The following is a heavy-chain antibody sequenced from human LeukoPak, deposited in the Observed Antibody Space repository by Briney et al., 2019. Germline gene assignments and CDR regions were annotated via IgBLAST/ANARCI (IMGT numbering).Heavy chain of an antibody. D-gene: IGHD5-12*01. V-gene: IGHV1-46*03. CDR1: GYTFTSYY. Sequence: ASVKVSCKASGYTFTSYYMHWVRQAPGQGLEWMGIINPSGGSTSYAQKFQGRVTMTRDTSMSTVYMELSSLRSEDTAVYYCARDLDIVATTRNWFDPWGQGTLVTVSS. J-gene: IGHJ5*02. CDR3: ARDLDIVATTRNWFDP. CDR2: INPSGGST.